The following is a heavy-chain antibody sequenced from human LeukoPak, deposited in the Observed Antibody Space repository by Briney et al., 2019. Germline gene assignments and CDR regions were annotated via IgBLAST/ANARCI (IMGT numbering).Heavy chain of an antibody. CDR2: IYHTVNT. V-gene: IGHV4-38-2*02. CDR3: ARDEYSYGYTGDAFDI. J-gene: IGHJ3*02. CDR1: GFFISSGYY. D-gene: IGHD5-18*01. Sequence: PSETLSLTCTLSGFFISSGYYWGWIRQPPGKGLEWIGNIYHTVNTYYNPSLNSRFTMSVDTSKNQFSLKLSSVTAADTAVYYCARDEYSYGYTGDAFDIWGQGTMVTVSS.